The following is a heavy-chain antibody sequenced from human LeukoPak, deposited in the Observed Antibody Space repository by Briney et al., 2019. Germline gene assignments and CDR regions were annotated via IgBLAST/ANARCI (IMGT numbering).Heavy chain of an antibody. CDR2: IFPSGGEI. D-gene: IGHD4-17*01. V-gene: IGHV3-23*01. Sequence: GGSLRLSCAASGFTFSTFAMIWVRQPPGKGLEWVSSIFPSGGEIHYADSVRGRFTISRDNSKSTLSLQMNSLRVEDTAIYYCAKDPNGDYLGAFDSWGQGTLVTVSS. CDR3: AKDPNGDYLGAFDS. J-gene: IGHJ4*02. CDR1: GFTFSTFA.